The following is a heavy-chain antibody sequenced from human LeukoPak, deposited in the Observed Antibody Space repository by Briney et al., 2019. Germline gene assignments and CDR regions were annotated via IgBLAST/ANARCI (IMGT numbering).Heavy chain of an antibody. CDR2: IYSGGST. Sequence: GGSLRLSCAASGFTVSSNYMSWVRQAPGKGLEWVSVIYSGGSTYYADSVKGRFTISRDNSKNTLYLQMNSLRAEDTAVYYCARDSVHSAPATVTTNYWGQGTPVTVSS. CDR1: GFTVSSNY. V-gene: IGHV3-66*02. D-gene: IGHD4-11*01. J-gene: IGHJ4*02. CDR3: ARDSVHSAPATVTTNY.